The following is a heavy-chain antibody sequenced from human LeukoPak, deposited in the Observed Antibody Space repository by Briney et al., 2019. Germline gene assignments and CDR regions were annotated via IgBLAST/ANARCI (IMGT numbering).Heavy chain of an antibody. D-gene: IGHD3-22*01. V-gene: IGHV1-8*03. CDR2: MNPNSGNT. CDR3: ARGAPLNYDSSGYYYGY. Sequence: ASVKVSCKASGYTFTSYDINWVRQATGQGLEWMGWMNPNSGNTGNAQKFQGRVTITRNTSISTAYMELSSLRSEDTAVYYCARGAPLNYDSSGYYYGYWGQGTLVTVSS. CDR1: GYTFTSYD. J-gene: IGHJ4*02.